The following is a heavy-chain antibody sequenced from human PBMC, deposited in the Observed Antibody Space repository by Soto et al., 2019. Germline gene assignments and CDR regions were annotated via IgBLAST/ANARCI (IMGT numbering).Heavy chain of an antibody. J-gene: IGHJ4*02. Sequence: EVQLLESGGGLIQPGGSLRLSCAASGFTFSSYAMNWGRQAPGKGLEWVSVISGSGGSTYYADSVKGRFTISRDNSKITLYLQMNTLRAEDTAVYYCARRSSGWYFDYWGQGTLVTVSS. V-gene: IGHV3-23*01. CDR3: ARRSSGWYFDY. D-gene: IGHD6-19*01. CDR2: ISGSGGST. CDR1: GFTFSSYA.